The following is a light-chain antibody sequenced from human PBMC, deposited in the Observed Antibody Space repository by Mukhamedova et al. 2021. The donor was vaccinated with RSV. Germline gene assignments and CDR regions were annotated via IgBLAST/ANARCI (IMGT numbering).Light chain of an antibody. Sequence: WYQRRVHGTAPKLLIYSASRLQTGVPSRFSGGGSGTDFTLTISSLQPEDFATYYCQQGYTTPYTFSQGTKVEIK. V-gene: IGKV1-39*01. CDR2: SAS. J-gene: IGKJ2*01. CDR3: QQGYTTPYT.